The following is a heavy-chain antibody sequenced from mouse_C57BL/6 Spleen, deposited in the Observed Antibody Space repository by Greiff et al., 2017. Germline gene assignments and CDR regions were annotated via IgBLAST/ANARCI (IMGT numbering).Heavy chain of an antibody. Sequence: VHLVESGPGLVAPSQSLSITCTVSGFSLTSYAISWVRQPPGKGLEWLGVLRTGGGTNYNSALKSRLSISKDNSKSQVFLKMNSLQTDDTAGYYCARTPPYGYEPMDYWGQGTSVTVSS. D-gene: IGHD2-2*01. CDR3: ARTPPYGYEPMDY. V-gene: IGHV2-9-1*01. CDR1: GFSLTSYA. CDR2: LRTGGGT. J-gene: IGHJ4*01.